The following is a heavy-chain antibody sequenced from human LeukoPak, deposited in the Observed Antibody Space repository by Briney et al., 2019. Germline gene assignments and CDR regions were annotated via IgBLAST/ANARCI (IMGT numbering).Heavy chain of an antibody. CDR2: ISYDGSNK. Sequence: PGGSLRLSCAASGFTFSSYAMHWVRQAPGKGLEWVAVISYDGSNKYYADSVKGRFTISRDNSKNTLYLQMNSPRAEDTAVYYCARADGDYYYFDYWGQGTLVTVSS. V-gene: IGHV3-30-3*01. CDR3: ARADGDYYYFDY. J-gene: IGHJ4*02. D-gene: IGHD4-17*01. CDR1: GFTFSSYA.